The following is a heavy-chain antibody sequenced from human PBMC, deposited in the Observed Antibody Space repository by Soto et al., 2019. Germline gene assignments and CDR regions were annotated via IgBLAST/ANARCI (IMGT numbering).Heavy chain of an antibody. CDR3: AKAHYSTGLYYALDV. Sequence: AGGSLRLSCAASGFTFSSYGINWVRQVPGKGLEWVAIILFDGSKTYYADSVEGRFTISRDNSKNTVYLQMNSLRTEDTAVYYCAKAHYSTGLYYALDVWGQGTTVTVSS. J-gene: IGHJ6*02. D-gene: IGHD2-8*02. V-gene: IGHV3-30*18. CDR1: GFTFSSYG. CDR2: ILFDGSKT.